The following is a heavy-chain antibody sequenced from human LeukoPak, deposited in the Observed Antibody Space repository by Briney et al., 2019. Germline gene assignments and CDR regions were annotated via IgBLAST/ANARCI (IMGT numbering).Heavy chain of an antibody. V-gene: IGHV4-39*01. CDR3: ARVGAVGSRSAGYFQT. Sequence: SETLSLTCTVSGGSISSSSYYWGWIRQPPGKGLEWIGSIYYSGSTYYNPSLKSRVTISVDTSKNQFSLQLNSVTPEDTAVYYCARVGAVGSRSAGYFQTWGQGTLVTVS. J-gene: IGHJ1*01. D-gene: IGHD1-26*01. CDR1: GGSISSSSYY. CDR2: IYYSGST.